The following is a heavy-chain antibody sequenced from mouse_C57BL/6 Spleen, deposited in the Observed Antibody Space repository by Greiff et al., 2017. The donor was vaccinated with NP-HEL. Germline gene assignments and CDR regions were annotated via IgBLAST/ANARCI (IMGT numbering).Heavy chain of an antibody. CDR2: IHPNSGST. CDR1: GYTFTSYW. Sequence: QVQLKQPGAELVKPGASVKLSCKASGYTFTSYWMHWVKQRPGQGLEWIGMIHPNSGSTNYNEKFKSKATLTVDKSSSTAYMQLSSLTSEDSAVYYCARGGIHYYAMDYWGQGTSVTVSS. J-gene: IGHJ4*01. CDR3: ARGGIHYYAMDY. V-gene: IGHV1-64*01.